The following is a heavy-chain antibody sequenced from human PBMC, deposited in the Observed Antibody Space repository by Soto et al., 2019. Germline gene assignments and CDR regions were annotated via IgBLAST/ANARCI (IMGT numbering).Heavy chain of an antibody. V-gene: IGHV4-34*01. J-gene: IGHJ4*02. CDR2: INHSGST. D-gene: IGHD3-9*01. CDR1: GGSFSGYY. CDR3: ARLELTGLDN. Sequence: SETLSLTCAVYGGSFSGYYWSWIRQPPGKGLEWIGEINHSGSTNYNPSLKSRVTISVDTSKNQFSLKLSSVTAADTAVYYGARLELTGLDNWGQGTPVTVSS.